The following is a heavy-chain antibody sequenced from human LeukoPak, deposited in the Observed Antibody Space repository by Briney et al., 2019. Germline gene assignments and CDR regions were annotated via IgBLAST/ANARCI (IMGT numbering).Heavy chain of an antibody. Sequence: GGSLRLSCAASGFRFSDYDMHWVRQAPGKGLEWVAFIQSDGSDKYYADSVKGRLTISRDNAKNMLYVQMNSLRVEDTAVYYCAKETPGSSGRTSGAFDMWGQGTMVTVSS. CDR2: IQSDGSDK. V-gene: IGHV3-30*02. J-gene: IGHJ3*02. CDR3: AKETPGSSGRTSGAFDM. CDR1: GFRFSDYD. D-gene: IGHD1-26*01.